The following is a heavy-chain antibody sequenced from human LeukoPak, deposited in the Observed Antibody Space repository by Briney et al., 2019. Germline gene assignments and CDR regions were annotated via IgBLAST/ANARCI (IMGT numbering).Heavy chain of an antibody. J-gene: IGHJ4*02. D-gene: IGHD6-19*01. V-gene: IGHV4-39*01. CDR1: GGSISSSSYY. CDR3: ARYSRYRSGWYYGY. Sequence: SENLSLTCTVSGGSISSSSYYWGWIRQPPGKGLEWIGNIYYSGSAYYYPSLKSRVTVSVDTSKNQFSLNLSSVTAADPAVYYYARYSRYRSGWYYGYGGQETLVTVSS. CDR2: IYYSGSA.